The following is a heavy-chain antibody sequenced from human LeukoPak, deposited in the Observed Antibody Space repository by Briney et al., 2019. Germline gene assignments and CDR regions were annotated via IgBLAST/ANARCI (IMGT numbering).Heavy chain of an antibody. D-gene: IGHD3-3*02. J-gene: IGHJ4*02. V-gene: IGHV3-20*04. Sequence: PGGSLRLSCATSGFTFVDYGLSWVRRAPGKGLEWLCAINYNGAITDYADSVKGRFTISRDNAKNSLYLRMDSLRAEDTALYYCARYRLGHSFSVSHFDLWGQGTLATVSS. CDR3: ARYRLGHSFSVSHFDL. CDR2: INYNGAIT. CDR1: GFTFVDYG.